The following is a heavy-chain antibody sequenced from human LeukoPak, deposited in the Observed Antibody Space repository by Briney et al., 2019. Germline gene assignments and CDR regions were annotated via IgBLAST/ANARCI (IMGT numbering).Heavy chain of an antibody. V-gene: IGHV4-39*02. CDR2: IYYSGST. CDR1: GGSISSSSYY. CDR3: ARDPGYDYVWGSYRHSPNWFDP. J-gene: IGHJ5*02. D-gene: IGHD3-16*02. Sequence: PSETLSLTCTVSGGSISSSSYYWGWIRQPPGKGLEWIGSIYYSGSTYYNPSLKSRVTISVDTSKNQFSLKLSSVTAADTAVYYCARDPGYDYVWGSYRHSPNWFDPWGQGTLVTVSS.